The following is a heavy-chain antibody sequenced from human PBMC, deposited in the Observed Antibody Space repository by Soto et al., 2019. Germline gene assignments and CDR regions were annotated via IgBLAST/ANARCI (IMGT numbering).Heavy chain of an antibody. CDR3: AGGSYYRYFDY. J-gene: IGHJ4*02. CDR2: ISYDGTNK. D-gene: IGHD1-26*01. Sequence: QVQLVESGGGVVQPGRSLRLSCAASGFTFSRYAMHWVRQAPGKGLEWVTVISYDGTNKYYADSVKGRFTISRDNSKNTLYLQMNSLRAEDTAVYYCAGGSYYRYFDYWGQGTLVTVSS. CDR1: GFTFSRYA. V-gene: IGHV3-30-3*01.